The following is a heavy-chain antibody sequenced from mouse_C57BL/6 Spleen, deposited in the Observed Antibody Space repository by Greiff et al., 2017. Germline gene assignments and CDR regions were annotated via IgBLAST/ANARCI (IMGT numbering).Heavy chain of an antibody. Sequence: QVQLQQSGAELVKPGASVKISCKASGYAFSSYWMNWVKQRPGKGLEWIGQIYPGDGDTNYNGKFKGKATLTADKSSSTAYMQLSSLTSEDSAVYFCARWVYYYGHYYAMDYWGQGTSVTVSS. CDR1: GYAFSSYW. V-gene: IGHV1-80*01. CDR3: ARWVYYYGHYYAMDY. CDR2: IYPGDGDT. J-gene: IGHJ4*01. D-gene: IGHD1-1*01.